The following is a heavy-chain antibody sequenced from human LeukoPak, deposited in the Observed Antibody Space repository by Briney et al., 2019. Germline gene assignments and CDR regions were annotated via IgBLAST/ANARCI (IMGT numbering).Heavy chain of an antibody. CDR3: ARGGLMVYAVRVQNDVFDI. V-gene: IGHV4-34*01. CDR2: INHSGST. Sequence: SETLSLTCAVYGGSFSGYYWSWIRQPPGKGLGWIGEINHSGSTNYNPSLKSRVTISVDTSKNQFSLKLSSVTAADTAVYYCARGGLMVYAVRVQNDVFDIWGQGTMVTVSS. CDR1: GGSFSGYY. D-gene: IGHD2-8*01. J-gene: IGHJ3*02.